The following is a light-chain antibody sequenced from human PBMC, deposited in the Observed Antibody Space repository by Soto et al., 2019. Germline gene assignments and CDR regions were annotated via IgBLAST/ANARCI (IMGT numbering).Light chain of an antibody. CDR2: AAS. Sequence: DIQMTQSPSSLSASVGDRVTISCRASQNINKYLNWYQQKPGGVPTLLIYAASTLQGGVPSRFNGSGFGTDFTVTISNLQPEDFATYYCQQSFDTPLSFGGGTKVDIK. V-gene: IGKV1-39*01. J-gene: IGKJ4*01. CDR3: QQSFDTPLS. CDR1: QNINKY.